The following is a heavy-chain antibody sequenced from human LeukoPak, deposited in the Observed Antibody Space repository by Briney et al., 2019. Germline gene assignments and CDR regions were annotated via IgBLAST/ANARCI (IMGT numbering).Heavy chain of an antibody. V-gene: IGHV1-69*06. Sequence: ASVKVSCKASGGTFSSYAISWVRQAPGQGLEWMGGIIPIFGTANYAQKFQGRVTITADKSTSTAYMKLSSLRSEDTAVYYCASQTRFGYGSGTFDYWGQGTLVTVSS. CDR1: GGTFSSYA. J-gene: IGHJ4*02. CDR2: IIPIFGTA. D-gene: IGHD3-10*01. CDR3: ASQTRFGYGSGTFDY.